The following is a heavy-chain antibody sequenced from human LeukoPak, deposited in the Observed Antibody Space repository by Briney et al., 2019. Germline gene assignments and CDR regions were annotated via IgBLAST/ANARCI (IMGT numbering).Heavy chain of an antibody. J-gene: IGHJ3*02. V-gene: IGHV1-24*01. CDR3: ATSGGYSGYGDAFDI. CDR1: GYTLTELS. Sequence: ASVKVSCKVSGYTLTELSMHWVRQAPGKGLEWMGGFDPEDGETIYAQKFQGRVTMTEDTSTDTAYMELSSLRSEDTAVYYCATSGGYSGYGDAFDIWGQGTMVTVSS. D-gene: IGHD5-12*01. CDR2: FDPEDGET.